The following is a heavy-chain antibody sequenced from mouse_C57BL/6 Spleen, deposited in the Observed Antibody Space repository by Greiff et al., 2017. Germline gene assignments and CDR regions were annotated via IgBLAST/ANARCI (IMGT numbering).Heavy chain of an antibody. V-gene: IGHV1-80*01. CDR1: GYAFSSYW. Sequence: QVQLQQSGAELVKPGASVKISCKASGYAFSSYWMNWVKQRPGKGLEWIGQIYPGDGDTNYNGKFKGKATLTADKSSSTAYMQLSSLTSEASAVYFCARGRPAVVATDWYFDVWGTGTTVTVSS. J-gene: IGHJ1*03. CDR3: ARGRPAVVATDWYFDV. CDR2: IYPGDGDT. D-gene: IGHD1-1*01.